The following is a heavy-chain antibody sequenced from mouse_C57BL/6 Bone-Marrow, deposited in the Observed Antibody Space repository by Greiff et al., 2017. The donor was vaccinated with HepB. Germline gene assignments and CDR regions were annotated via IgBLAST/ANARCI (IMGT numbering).Heavy chain of an antibody. D-gene: IGHD1-1*01. J-gene: IGHJ1*03. Sequence: QVTLKESGPGILQPSQTLSLTCSFSGFSLSTFGMGVGWIRQPSGKGLEWLAHIWWDDDKYYNPALKSRLTISKDTSKNQVFLKIANGDTADTATYYCARRGLDYYGRSCHWYFDVWGTGTTVTVSS. CDR1: GFSLSTFGMG. CDR3: ARRGLDYYGRSCHWYFDV. V-gene: IGHV8-8*01. CDR2: IWWDDDK.